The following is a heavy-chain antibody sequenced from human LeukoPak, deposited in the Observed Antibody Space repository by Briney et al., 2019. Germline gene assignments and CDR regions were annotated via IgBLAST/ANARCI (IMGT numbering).Heavy chain of an antibody. V-gene: IGHV3-48*01. CDR3: ARDSGYDCFDY. Sequence: GGSLRLSCEASGFTFSSYSMNWVRQAPGKRLEWVSYIGSGGSPANYADSVKGRFTISRDDARNSLYLQMNSLRAEDTAAYYCARDSGYDCFDYWGQGTLVTVSS. CDR1: GFTFSSYS. CDR2: IGSGGSPA. J-gene: IGHJ4*02. D-gene: IGHD5-12*01.